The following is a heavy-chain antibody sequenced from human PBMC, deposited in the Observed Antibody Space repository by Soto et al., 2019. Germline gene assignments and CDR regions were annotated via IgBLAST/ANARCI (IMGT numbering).Heavy chain of an antibody. J-gene: IGHJ6*02. V-gene: IGHV1-18*04. Sequence: ASVKVSCKASGYTFTSYGISWVRQAPGQGLEWMGWISAYNGNTNYAQKLQGRVTMTTDTSTSTAYMELRSLRSDDTAVYYCARSGRITIFGVVTTSYYYYGMDVWGQGTKVTVSS. D-gene: IGHD3-3*01. CDR3: ARSGRITIFGVVTTSYYYYGMDV. CDR2: ISAYNGNT. CDR1: GYTFTSYG.